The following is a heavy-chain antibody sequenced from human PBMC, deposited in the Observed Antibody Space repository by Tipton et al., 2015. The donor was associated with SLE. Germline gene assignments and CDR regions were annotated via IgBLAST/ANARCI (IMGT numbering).Heavy chain of an antibody. D-gene: IGHD6-19*01. J-gene: IGHJ4*02. CDR2: INHSGST. V-gene: IGHV4-34*01. Sequence: TLSLTCAVYGGSFSGYYWSWIRQPPGKGLEWFGEINHSGSTNYNPSLKSRVTISVDTSKNQFSLKLSSVTAADTAVYYCARGEDSSGWYEGTFWGQGTLVTVSS. CDR1: GGSFSGYY. CDR3: ARGEDSSGWYEGTF.